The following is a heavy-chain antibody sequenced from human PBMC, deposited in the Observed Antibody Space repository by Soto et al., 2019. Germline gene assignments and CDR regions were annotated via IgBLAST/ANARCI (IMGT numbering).Heavy chain of an antibody. D-gene: IGHD6-13*01. V-gene: IGHV1-69*13. CDR1: GGAFSSYS. J-gene: IGHJ6*02. CDR2: IIPIFGTA. CDR3: ARDQVAAAGKLRETDYYYYYGMDV. Sequence: SVKVCGEGSGGAFSSYSISWVLQAPGQGLEWMGGIIPIFGTANYAQKFQGRVTITADESTSTAYMELSSLRSEDTAVYYCARDQVAAAGKLRETDYYYYYGMDVWGQGTTVTVSS.